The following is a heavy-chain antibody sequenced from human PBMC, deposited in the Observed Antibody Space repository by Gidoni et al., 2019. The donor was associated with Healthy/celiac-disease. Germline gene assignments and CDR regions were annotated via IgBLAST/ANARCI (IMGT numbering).Heavy chain of an antibody. Sequence: QVQLVQSGAEVKKPGAAVKVSCKASGYTFTSYYMHWVRQAPGQGLEWMGIINPSGGSTSSAQKFQGRVTMTRDTSTSTVYMELSSLRSEDTAVYYCARGKVDTAMGYAFDIWGQGTMVTVSS. CDR3: ARGKVDTAMGYAFDI. D-gene: IGHD5-18*01. V-gene: IGHV1-46*01. CDR1: GYTFTSYY. CDR2: INPSGGST. J-gene: IGHJ3*02.